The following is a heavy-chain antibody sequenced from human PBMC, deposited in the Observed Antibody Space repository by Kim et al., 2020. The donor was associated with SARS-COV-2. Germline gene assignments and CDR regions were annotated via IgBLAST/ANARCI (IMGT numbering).Heavy chain of an antibody. CDR3: AKDLPTNDTTLYGMDV. V-gene: IGHV3-30*02. D-gene: IGHD3-22*01. Sequence: DAVKGRFAISRDNSKSTLYLQMNSLTTDDTAVDYCAKDLPTNDTTLYGMDVWGQGTTVTVSS. J-gene: IGHJ6*02.